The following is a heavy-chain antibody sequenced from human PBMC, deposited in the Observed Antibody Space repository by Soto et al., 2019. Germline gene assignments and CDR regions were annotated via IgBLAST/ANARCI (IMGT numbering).Heavy chain of an antibody. D-gene: IGHD6-19*01. CDR3: ARDSTGWRAVYDS. V-gene: IGHV3-11*05. CDR2: ISSTGKYT. J-gene: IGHJ4*02. CDR1: GFTFGDYY. Sequence: QVHLVESGGGLVEPGGSLRLSCAASGFTFGDYYMSWIRQTPGMGPEWVSYISSTGKYTNYADSVKGRFTISRDNAKNSLYLQMDSLRAEDTAVYFCARDSTGWRAVYDSWGQGSLVTVSS.